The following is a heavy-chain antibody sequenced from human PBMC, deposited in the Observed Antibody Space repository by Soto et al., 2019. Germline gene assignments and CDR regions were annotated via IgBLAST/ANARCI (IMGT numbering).Heavy chain of an antibody. CDR3: ARSQGSSTSLEIYDYFYYGMDV. J-gene: IGHJ6*02. CDR2: IIPISDTT. V-gene: IGHV1-69*01. CDR1: GGTFSSYA. Sequence: QVQLVQSGAEVKKPGSSVKVSCKASGGTFSSYAISWVRQAPGQGLEWMGGIIPISDTTNYAQKFQGRVTITADESTSTAYMALSSLRSEDTAVYYCARSQGSSTSLEIYDYFYYGMDVWGQGTTVTVSS. D-gene: IGHD2-2*01.